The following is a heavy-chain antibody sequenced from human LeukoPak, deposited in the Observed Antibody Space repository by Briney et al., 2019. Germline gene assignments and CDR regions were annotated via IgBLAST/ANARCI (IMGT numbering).Heavy chain of an antibody. CDR2: ISTSSSTI. CDR3: AELGITMIGGV. Sequence: GGSLRLFCAASGFTFSSYSMNWVRQAPGKGLEWVSYISTSSSTIFYADSVKGRFTISRDNAKNSLYLQMNILRAEDTAVYYCAELGITMIGGVWGKGTTVTISS. V-gene: IGHV3-48*01. J-gene: IGHJ6*04. D-gene: IGHD3-10*02. CDR1: GFTFSSYS.